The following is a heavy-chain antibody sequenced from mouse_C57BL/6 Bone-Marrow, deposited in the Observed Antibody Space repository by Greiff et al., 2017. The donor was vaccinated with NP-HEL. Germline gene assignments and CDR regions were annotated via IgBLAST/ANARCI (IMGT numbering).Heavy chain of an antibody. CDR3: ASRRNYGNYFDY. Sequence: QVQLKESGPELVKPGASVKISCKASGYTFTDYYINWVKQRPGQGLEWIGWIFPGSGSTYYNEKFKGKATLTVDKSSSTAYMLLSSLTSEDSAVYFCASRRNYGNYFDYWGQGTTLTVSS. J-gene: IGHJ2*01. V-gene: IGHV1-75*01. D-gene: IGHD2-1*01. CDR1: GYTFTDYY. CDR2: IFPGSGST.